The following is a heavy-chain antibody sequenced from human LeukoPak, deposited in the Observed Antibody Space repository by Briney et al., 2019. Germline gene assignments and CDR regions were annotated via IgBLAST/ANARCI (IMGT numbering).Heavy chain of an antibody. V-gene: IGHV4-59*01. CDR2: IYTSGSP. CDR1: GGSFTGNY. J-gene: IGHJ4*02. CDR3: ARVDSSGYYTFFDY. Sequence: SETLSLTCAVYGGSFTGNYWSWIRRSPGKGLEGIGDIYTSGSPNYNPSLKSRVTISVDTSKNQFSLKLSSVTAADTAVYYCARVDSSGYYTFFDYWGQGTLVTVS. D-gene: IGHD3-22*01.